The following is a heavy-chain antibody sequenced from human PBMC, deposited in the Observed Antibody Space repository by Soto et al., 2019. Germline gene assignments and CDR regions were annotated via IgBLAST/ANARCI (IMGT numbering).Heavy chain of an antibody. CDR3: AAGGIVGATSSPPGNY. V-gene: IGHV1-58*01. D-gene: IGHD1-26*01. CDR1: GFTFTSSA. Sequence: SVKVSCKASGFTFTSSAVQWVRQARGQRLEWIGWIVVGSGNTNYAQKFQERVTITRDMSTSTAYMELSSLRSEDTAVYYCAAGGIVGATSSPPGNYWGQGTLVTVSS. CDR2: IVVGSGNT. J-gene: IGHJ4*02.